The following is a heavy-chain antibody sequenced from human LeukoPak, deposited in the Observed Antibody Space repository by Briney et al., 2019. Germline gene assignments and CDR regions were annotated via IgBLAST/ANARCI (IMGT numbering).Heavy chain of an antibody. D-gene: IGHD3-10*01. CDR3: AIDYGSGSYYRTTLDY. J-gene: IGHJ4*02. Sequence: ASVKVSCTASGYTFTSYAMHWVRQAPGQRLEWMGWINAGNGNTKYSQKFQGRVTITRDTSASTAYMELSSLRSEDTAVYYCAIDYGSGSYYRTTLDYWGQGTLVTVSS. CDR2: INAGNGNT. CDR1: GYTFTSYA. V-gene: IGHV1-3*01.